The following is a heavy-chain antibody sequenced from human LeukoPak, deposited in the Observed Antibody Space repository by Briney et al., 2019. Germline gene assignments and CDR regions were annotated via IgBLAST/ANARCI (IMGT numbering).Heavy chain of an antibody. CDR2: IGAYNGNT. V-gene: IGHV1-18*01. D-gene: IGHD5-12*01. CDR3: ARDSTAGLSGYDLDY. J-gene: IGHJ4*02. Sequence: GASVKVSCKASGYTFTSYGISWVRQAPGQGLEWMGWIGAYNGNTNYAQKLQGRVTMTTDTSTSTAYMELRSLRSDDTAVYYCARDSTAGLSGYDLDYWGQGTLVTVSS. CDR1: GYTFTSYG.